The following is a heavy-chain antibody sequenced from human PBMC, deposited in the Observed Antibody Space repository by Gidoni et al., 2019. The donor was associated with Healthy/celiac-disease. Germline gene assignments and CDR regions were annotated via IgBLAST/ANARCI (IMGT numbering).Heavy chain of an antibody. CDR1: GFTFSRYA. J-gene: IGHJ4*02. Sequence: EVQLLESGGGLVQPGGSLRLSCAASGFTFSRYAMSWVRQAPGKGLEGVSAISGSGGSTYYADSVKGRFTISRDNSKNTLYLQMNSLRAEDTAVYYCAKDGGSGSYPSDFDYWGQGTLVTVSS. CDR2: ISGSGGST. CDR3: AKDGGSGSYPSDFDY. D-gene: IGHD1-26*01. V-gene: IGHV3-23*01.